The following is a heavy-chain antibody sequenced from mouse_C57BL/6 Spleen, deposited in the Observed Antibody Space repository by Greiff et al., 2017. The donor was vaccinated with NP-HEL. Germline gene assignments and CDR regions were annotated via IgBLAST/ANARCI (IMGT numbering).Heavy chain of an antibody. V-gene: IGHV1-72*01. CDR2: IDPNSGGT. D-gene: IGHD2-4*01. CDR3: ARSDEYDSAWFSY. J-gene: IGHJ3*01. CDR1: GSTFTSYW. Sequence: QVQLQQPGAELVKPGASVQLSCKASGSTFTSYWMPWVKQRPGRGLEWIGRIDPNSGGTKSNEKLKSKATLTVDKPYSIAYMQLSSLTSEDTAVYYCARSDEYDSAWFSYWGQGSLVTFSA.